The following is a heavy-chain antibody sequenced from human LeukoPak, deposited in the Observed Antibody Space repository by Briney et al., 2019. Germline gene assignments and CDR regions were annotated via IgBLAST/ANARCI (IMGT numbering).Heavy chain of an antibody. D-gene: IGHD1-26*01. CDR3: VRGARATLSGAKLYGMDV. J-gene: IGHJ6*02. V-gene: IGHV3-48*01. CDR1: EFTFSDFT. Sequence: PGGSLRLSCAASEFTFSDFTMNWVRQAPGKGLEWLAYISRSSSTIYYADSVEGRFTISRDNAKNLLFLQMNSLRVEDTAVYYCVRGARATLSGAKLYGMDVWGQGTTVAVSS. CDR2: ISRSSSTI.